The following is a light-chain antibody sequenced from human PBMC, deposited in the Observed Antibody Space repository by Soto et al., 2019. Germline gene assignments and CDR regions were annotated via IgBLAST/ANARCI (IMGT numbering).Light chain of an antibody. CDR2: ATS. J-gene: IGKJ5*01. Sequence: EIPLTQSPSSLAASVGDRLTLTCRASRNVSIYLNWYQHKPGKGPTLLIHATSNLQIGVPSRFSGSGSGTEFTLTISSLETEDFGTYYCQQSYKMPSFGQGTRLDIX. CDR1: RNVSIY. CDR3: QQSYKMPS. V-gene: IGKV1-39*01.